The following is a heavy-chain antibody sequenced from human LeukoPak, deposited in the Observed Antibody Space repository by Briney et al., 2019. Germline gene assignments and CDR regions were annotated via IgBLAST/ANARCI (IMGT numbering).Heavy chain of an antibody. V-gene: IGHV1-2*04. CDR1: GYTFTGYY. J-gene: IGHJ6*02. CDR2: INPNSGGT. D-gene: IGHD6-13*01. CDR3: ARDLGYSSSSYNYGMDV. Sequence: GASVKVSCKASGYTFTGYYMHWVRQAPGQGLEWMGWINPNSGGTNYAQKFQGWVTMTRDTSISTAYMELSRLRSDDTAVYYCARDLGYSSSSYNYGMDVWGQGTTVTVSS.